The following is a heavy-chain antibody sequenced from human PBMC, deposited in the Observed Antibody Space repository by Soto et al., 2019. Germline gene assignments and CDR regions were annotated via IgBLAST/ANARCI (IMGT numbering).Heavy chain of an antibody. Sequence: SETLSLTCTVSGDSLSSGGHYWSWIRQHPGKGLEWIGHIYDSVSTYYSPSLRSRVTISADMSKKQFSLNLRSVTAADTAVYYCARVDHRGYFAILTDYWGQGTLVTVSS. CDR2: IYDSVST. CDR1: GDSLSSGGHY. J-gene: IGHJ4*02. V-gene: IGHV4-31*03. D-gene: IGHD3-9*01. CDR3: ARVDHRGYFAILTDY.